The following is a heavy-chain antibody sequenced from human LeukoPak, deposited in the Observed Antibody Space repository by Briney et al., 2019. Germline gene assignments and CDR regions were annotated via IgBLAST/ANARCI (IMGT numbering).Heavy chain of an antibody. CDR2: ISSSSSYI. CDR3: ARDSDEGDFDY. CDR1: GFTFSSYS. Sequence: GGSLRLSCAASGFTFSSYSMNWVRQAPGKGLEWVSPISSSSSYIYYADSVKGRFTISRDNAKNSLYLQMNSLGAEDTAVYYCARDSDEGDFDYWGQGTLVTVSS. V-gene: IGHV3-21*01. D-gene: IGHD3-16*01. J-gene: IGHJ4*02.